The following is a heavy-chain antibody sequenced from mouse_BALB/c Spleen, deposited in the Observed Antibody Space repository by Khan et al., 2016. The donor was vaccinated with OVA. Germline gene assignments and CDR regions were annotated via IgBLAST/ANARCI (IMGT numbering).Heavy chain of an antibody. J-gene: IGHJ2*01. CDR1: GFTFSSYG. D-gene: IGHD1-1*01. Sequence: EVQLQESGGGLVQPGGSRKLSCAASGFTFSSYGMHCVRQAPERGLEWVAYISGDSNTIYYADTVKGRFTISRDNPRNTLFLQMTSLMSEDTAMYYCATSYFYGYYFDYWGPGTTLTVSS. CDR3: ATSYFYGYYFDY. V-gene: IGHV5-17*02. CDR2: ISGDSNTI.